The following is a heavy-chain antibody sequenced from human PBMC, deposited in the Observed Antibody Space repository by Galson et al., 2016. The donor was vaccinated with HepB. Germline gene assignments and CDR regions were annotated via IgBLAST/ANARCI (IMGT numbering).Heavy chain of an antibody. D-gene: IGHD3-22*01. V-gene: IGHV3-23*01. CDR1: GFTFNNFA. Sequence: SLRLSCAASGFTFNNFAMSWVRQAPGKGLEWVSTISDSAENTYYADSVRGRFTISRDSSKNTLFLQMNSLRAEDTAVYYCAKDHHNNYYYEDFDYWGPGTMVTVS. J-gene: IGHJ4*02. CDR3: AKDHHNNYYYEDFDY. CDR2: ISDSAENT.